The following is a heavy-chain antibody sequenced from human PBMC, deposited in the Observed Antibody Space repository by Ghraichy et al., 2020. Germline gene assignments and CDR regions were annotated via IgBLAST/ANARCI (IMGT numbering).Heavy chain of an antibody. V-gene: IGHV4-39*01. Sequence: SQTLSLTCTVSGGSISSSSYYWGWIRQPPGKGLEWIGSIYYSGSTYYNPPLKSRVTISVDTSKNQFSLKLSSVTAADTAVYYCARISFRGYYDILTVRYRPAFDIWGPGTMVTVSS. CDR3: ARISFRGYYDILTVRYRPAFDI. D-gene: IGHD3-9*01. J-gene: IGHJ3*02. CDR2: IYYSGST. CDR1: GGSISSSSYY.